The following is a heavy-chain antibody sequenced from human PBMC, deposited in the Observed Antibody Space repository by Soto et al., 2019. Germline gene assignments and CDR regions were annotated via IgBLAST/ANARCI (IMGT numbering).Heavy chain of an antibody. D-gene: IGHD3-10*01. Sequence: QLELQESGPGLVKPSETLSLTCTVSGGSISSSSYYWGWIRKPPGKGLEWIGRNYYCGSTYYNPSLKSRVTICLDSSKKQFSQKLSSVTAADTAVYYCARRSITMVRGVTRTGDNWFYPWGQGTLVTVSS. CDR1: GGSISSSSYY. CDR3: ARRSITMVRGVTRTGDNWFYP. CDR2: NYYCGST. V-gene: IGHV4-39*01. J-gene: IGHJ5*02.